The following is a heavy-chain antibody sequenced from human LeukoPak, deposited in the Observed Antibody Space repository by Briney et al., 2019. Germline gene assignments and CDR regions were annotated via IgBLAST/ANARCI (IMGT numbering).Heavy chain of an antibody. CDR2: IHPSGTS. V-gene: IGHV4-31*03. CDR1: GASFSSGDQY. Sequence: SQTLSLTCTVSGASFSSGDQYWNWIRQSPGKGLEWIGSIHPSGTSYNNPSLESRATMSMDTSKNQFSLNLNSVTAADTAVYFCSRGLDSRKLGYWGQGTLVTVSS. J-gene: IGHJ4*02. D-gene: IGHD3-22*01. CDR3: SRGLDSRKLGY.